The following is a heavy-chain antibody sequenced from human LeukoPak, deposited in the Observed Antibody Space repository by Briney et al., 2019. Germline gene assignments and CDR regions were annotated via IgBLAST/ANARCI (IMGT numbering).Heavy chain of an antibody. V-gene: IGHV4-59*11. CDR2: ISHIGRT. D-gene: IGHD4-17*01. J-gene: IGHJ3*02. Sequence: SETLSLTCAVSGDSFSSHYWTWIRQSPGTGLEWIGFISHIGRTNYNPSLKSRVTISIDTSKNQFSLKLRSVTAADTAVYYCARDLVTVTKGFDIWGQGTMVSVSS. CDR1: GDSFSSHY. CDR3: ARDLVTVTKGFDI.